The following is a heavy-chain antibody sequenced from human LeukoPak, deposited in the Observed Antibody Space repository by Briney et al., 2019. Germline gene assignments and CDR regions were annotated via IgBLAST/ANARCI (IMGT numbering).Heavy chain of an antibody. CDR3: ARDVQH. J-gene: IGHJ1*01. Sequence: SETLSLTCTVSGYSISSGYYWGWIRQPPGKGLEWIGSIYHSGSTYYNPSLKSRVTISVDTSKNQFSLKLSSVTAADTAVYHCARDVQHWGQGTLVTVSS. CDR2: IYHSGST. V-gene: IGHV4-38-2*02. CDR1: GYSISSGYY.